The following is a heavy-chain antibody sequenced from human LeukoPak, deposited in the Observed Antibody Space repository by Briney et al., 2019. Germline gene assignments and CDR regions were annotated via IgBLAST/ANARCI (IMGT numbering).Heavy chain of an antibody. CDR1: GGSISSYY. V-gene: IGHV4-59*01. Sequence: SETLSLTCTVSGGSISSYYWSWIRQPPGKGLEWIGYIYYSGSTNYNPSLKSRVTISVDTSKNQFSLKLSSVTAADTVVYYCASSVAVAGSYFDYWGQGTLVTVSS. D-gene: IGHD6-19*01. CDR2: IYYSGST. CDR3: ASSVAVAGSYFDY. J-gene: IGHJ4*02.